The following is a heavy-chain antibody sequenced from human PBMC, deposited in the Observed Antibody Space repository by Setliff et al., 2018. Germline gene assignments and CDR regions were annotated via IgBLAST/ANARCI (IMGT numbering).Heavy chain of an antibody. D-gene: IGHD4-4*01. J-gene: IGHJ5*02. CDR2: IYYSGKT. Sequence: SETLSLTCTVSGGSISTKNYYWGWSRQPPGKGLEWIGNIYYSGKTFYMPSIQSRVTISADTSTNKLSLKLSSLTAAYTAVYYFWRGPSKVQFDTWGRGIPVTVSS. CDR1: GGSISTKNYY. V-gene: IGHV4-39*01. CDR3: WRGPSKVQFDT.